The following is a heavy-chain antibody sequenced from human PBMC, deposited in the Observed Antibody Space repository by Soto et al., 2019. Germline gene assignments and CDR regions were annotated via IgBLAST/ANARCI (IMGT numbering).Heavy chain of an antibody. V-gene: IGHV3-7*01. D-gene: IGHD3-16*01. J-gene: IGHJ4*02. CDR3: ARGFGNYAH. CDR2: IKQDGSEK. CDR1: GFIFSTYW. Sequence: GGSLRLSCTGSGFIFSTYWMSWVRQAPGKGLEWVANIKQDGSEKYYVDSVKGRFTISRDDAKNSLYLQMNSLRVEDTALYYCARGFGNYAHWGQGTLVTVSS.